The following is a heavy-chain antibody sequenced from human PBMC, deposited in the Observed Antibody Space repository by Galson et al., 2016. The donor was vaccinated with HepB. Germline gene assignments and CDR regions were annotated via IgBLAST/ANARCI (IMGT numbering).Heavy chain of an antibody. V-gene: IGHV3-7*01. CDR3: ARDMSSFYNYYYYGMDV. J-gene: IGHJ6*02. CDR2: INQDGIEK. D-gene: IGHD6-13*01. Sequence: SLRLSCATSGFTFSSYWMTWVRQAPGKGLEWVANINQDGIEKYYVGSVEGRFTISRDNAKNSLYLQMNSLRDEDTAVYYCARDMSSFYNYYYYGMDVWGQGTTVTVSS. CDR1: GFTFSSYW.